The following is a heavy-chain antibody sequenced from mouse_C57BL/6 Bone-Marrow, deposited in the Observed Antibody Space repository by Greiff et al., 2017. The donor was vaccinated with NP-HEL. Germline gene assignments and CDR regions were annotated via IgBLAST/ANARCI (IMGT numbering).Heavy chain of an antibody. V-gene: IGHV5-4*01. CDR1: GFTFSSYA. CDR2: ISDGGSYT. CDR3: ARDCDGYFYAMDY. Sequence: EVMLVESGGGLVKPGGSLKLSCAASGFTFSSYAMSWVRQTPEKRLEWVATISDGGSYTYYPDNVKGRFTISRDNAKNNLYLQMSHLKSEDTAMYYCARDCDGYFYAMDYWGQGTSVTVSS. D-gene: IGHD2-3*01. J-gene: IGHJ4*01.